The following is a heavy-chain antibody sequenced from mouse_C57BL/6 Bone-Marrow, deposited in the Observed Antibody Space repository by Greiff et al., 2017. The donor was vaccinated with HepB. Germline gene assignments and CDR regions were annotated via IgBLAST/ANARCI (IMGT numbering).Heavy chain of an antibody. CDR1: GYTFTSYW. CDR2: INPSNGGT. Sequence: VKLQQPGTELVKPGASVKLSCKASGYTFTSYWMHWVKQRPGQGLEWIGNINPSNGGTNYNEKFKSKATLTVDKSSSTAYMQLSSLTSEDSAVYYCARSDYGSSHWYFDVWGTGTTVTVSS. D-gene: IGHD1-1*01. J-gene: IGHJ1*03. CDR3: ARSDYGSSHWYFDV. V-gene: IGHV1-53*01.